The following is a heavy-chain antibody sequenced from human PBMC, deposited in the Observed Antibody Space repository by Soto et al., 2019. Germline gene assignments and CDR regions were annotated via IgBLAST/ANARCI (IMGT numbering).Heavy chain of an antibody. CDR3: ARTQGSGVSDY. CDR1: GGSISSYY. D-gene: IGHD3-3*01. CDR2: IYYSGST. V-gene: IGHV4-59*01. J-gene: IGHJ4*02. Sequence: SETLSLTCTVSGGSISSYYWSWIRQPPGKGLEWIGYIYYSGSTNYNPSLKSRVTISLDTSKNQFSLRVNSLTPADTAVYYCARTQGSGVSDYWGQGTLVTVSS.